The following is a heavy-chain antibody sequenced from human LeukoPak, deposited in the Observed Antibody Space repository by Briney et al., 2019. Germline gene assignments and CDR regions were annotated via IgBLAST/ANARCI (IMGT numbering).Heavy chain of an antibody. CDR3: ARVRAYYGSGSLDY. D-gene: IGHD3-10*01. CDR2: INPNSGGT. Sequence: ASVKVSCKASGYTFTGYYMHWVRQAPGQGLEWMGWINPNSGGTNYAQKFQGRVTMTRDTSISTAYMELSRLRSDDTAVYYCARVRAYYGSGSLDYWGQGTLVTVSS. CDR1: GYTFTGYY. J-gene: IGHJ4*02. V-gene: IGHV1-2*02.